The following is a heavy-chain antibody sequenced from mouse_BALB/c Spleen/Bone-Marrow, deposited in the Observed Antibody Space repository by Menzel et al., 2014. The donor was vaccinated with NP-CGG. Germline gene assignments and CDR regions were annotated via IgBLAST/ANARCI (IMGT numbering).Heavy chain of an antibody. CDR2: IYPGSGST. Sequence: LQQSGSELVRPGASVKLSCKASGSTFTSYWMHWVKQRPGQGLEWIGNIYPGSGSTNYDEKFKNKATLTVDTSSSAAYMQLRSLTSEDSAVYYCTRGDYPYFPMDYWGQGTSVTVSS. V-gene: IGHV1S22*01. D-gene: IGHD2-4*01. CDR3: TRGDYPYFPMDY. J-gene: IGHJ4*01. CDR1: GSTFTSYW.